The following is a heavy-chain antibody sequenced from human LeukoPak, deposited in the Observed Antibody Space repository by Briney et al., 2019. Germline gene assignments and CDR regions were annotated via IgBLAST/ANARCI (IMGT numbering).Heavy chain of an antibody. D-gene: IGHD2-15*01. CDR2: ISNNGDST. Sequence: GGSLRLSCSASGFTFSSYAMHWVRQAPGKGLEYVSGISNNGDSTYYADSVKGRFTISRDNAENTLYLQMNSLRAEDTAVYYCATGGYCTGGSCYKGFDHWGQGTLVTVSS. V-gene: IGHV3-64*04. J-gene: IGHJ4*02. CDR1: GFTFSSYA. CDR3: ATGGYCTGGSCYKGFDH.